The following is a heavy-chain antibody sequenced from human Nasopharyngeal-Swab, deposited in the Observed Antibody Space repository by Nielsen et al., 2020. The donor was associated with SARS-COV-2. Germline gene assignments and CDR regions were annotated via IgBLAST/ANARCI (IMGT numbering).Heavy chain of an antibody. V-gene: IGHV4-30-2*01. CDR2: IYHTGIT. CDR1: DDSIRRSY. Sequence: SETLSLTCTVSDDSIRRSYWSWIRQPPGKGLEWIGYIYHTGITYSNPSLTSRVTISLDRSKNQFSLNLGSVTAADTAVYYCARGSYGDYFSPYFDCWGQGSLVTISS. D-gene: IGHD4-17*01. CDR3: ARGSYGDYFSPYFDC. J-gene: IGHJ4*02.